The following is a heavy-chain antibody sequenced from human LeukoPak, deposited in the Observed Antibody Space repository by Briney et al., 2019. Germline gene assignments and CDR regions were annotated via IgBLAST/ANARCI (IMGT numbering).Heavy chain of an antibody. Sequence: GASVKVSCKASGGTFSSYAISWVRQAPGQGLEWMGRIIPILGTANYAQKFQGRATITADKSTSTAYMELSSLRSEDTAVYYCAREAYCGGDCYSNFQHWGQGTLVTVSS. CDR3: AREAYCGGDCYSNFQH. D-gene: IGHD2-21*02. CDR2: IIPILGTA. CDR1: GGTFSSYA. J-gene: IGHJ1*01. V-gene: IGHV1-69*04.